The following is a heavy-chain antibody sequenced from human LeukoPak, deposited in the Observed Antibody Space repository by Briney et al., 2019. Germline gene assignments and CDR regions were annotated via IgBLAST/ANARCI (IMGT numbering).Heavy chain of an antibody. D-gene: IGHD3-10*01. V-gene: IGHV3-30-3*01. J-gene: IGHJ4*02. CDR3: TRDNIAGSGSSD. CDR1: GFTFSSSA. Sequence: PGTSLRLSCAASGFTFSSSAVHWVRQAPGKGLEWVAVISYDGGHIYYADSVKGRFTISRDNSKNTLYLQMNSLRSEDTALYYCTRDNIAGSGSSDWGQGTLVTVSS. CDR2: ISYDGGHI.